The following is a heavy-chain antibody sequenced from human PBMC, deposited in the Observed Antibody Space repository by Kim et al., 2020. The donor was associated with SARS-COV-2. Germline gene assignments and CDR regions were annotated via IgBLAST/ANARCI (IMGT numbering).Heavy chain of an antibody. CDR1: GFTFSSYA. CDR3: AKDQVVTAIQGRYGY. J-gene: IGHJ4*02. D-gene: IGHD2-21*02. CDR2: ISAGDGST. V-gene: IGHV3-23*01. Sequence: GGSLRLSCAASGFTFSSYAMTWVRQAPGKGLEWVSAISAGDGSTYYADSVKGRFTISRDNSRNTLYLQMNSLRAEDTAVYYCAKDQVVTAIQGRYGYWGQGTLVTVSS.